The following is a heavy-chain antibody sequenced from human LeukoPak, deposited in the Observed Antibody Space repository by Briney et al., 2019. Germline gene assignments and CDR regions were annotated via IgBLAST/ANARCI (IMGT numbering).Heavy chain of an antibody. V-gene: IGHV4-39*07. D-gene: IGHD2-15*01. J-gene: IGHJ5*02. Sequence: SETLSLTCSVSGGSISSTTYYWGWIRQPPGKGLEWIGSIYYSGNTYYSPSLMSRVTISVDTSKNQFSLNLSSVTAADTAVYYCAIGYCSGGSCYPYNWFDPWGQGTLVTVSS. CDR1: GGSISSTTYY. CDR3: AIGYCSGGSCYPYNWFDP. CDR2: IYYSGNT.